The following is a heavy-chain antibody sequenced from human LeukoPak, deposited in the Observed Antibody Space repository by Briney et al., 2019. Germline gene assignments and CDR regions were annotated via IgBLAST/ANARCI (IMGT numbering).Heavy chain of an antibody. CDR2: INPNSGGT. J-gene: IGHJ4*02. CDR3: ARSHPVIGYSYGVHYYFDY. CDR1: GYTFTGYY. D-gene: IGHD5-18*01. V-gene: IGHV1-2*06. Sequence: PRASVKVSCKASGYTFTGYYMHWVRQAPGQGLEWMGRINPNSGGTNYAQKLQGRVTMTTDTSTSTAYMELRSLRSDDTAVHYCARSHPVIGYSYGVHYYFDYWGQGTLVTVSS.